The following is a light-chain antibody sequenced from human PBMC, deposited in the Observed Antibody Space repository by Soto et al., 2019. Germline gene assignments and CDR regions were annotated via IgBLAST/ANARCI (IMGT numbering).Light chain of an antibody. Sequence: EIVLTQSPGTLSLSPGERATLSCRASQSVSSSYLAWYQQKPVQAPRLLIYGASSRATGIPDRFSGSGSGTDFTLTISRLEPEDFAVYYCQQYGSSPPLTFGGGTKVDTK. CDR2: GAS. CDR1: QSVSSSY. CDR3: QQYGSSPPLT. J-gene: IGKJ4*01. V-gene: IGKV3-20*01.